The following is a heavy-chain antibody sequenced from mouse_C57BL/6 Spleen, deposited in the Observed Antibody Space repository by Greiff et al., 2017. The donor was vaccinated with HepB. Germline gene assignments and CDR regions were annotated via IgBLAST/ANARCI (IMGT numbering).Heavy chain of an antibody. V-gene: IGHV1-26*01. Sequence: VQLQQSGPELVKPGASVKISCKASGYTFTDYYMNWVKQSHGKSLEWIGDINPNNGGTSYNQKFKGKATLTVDKSSSTAYMELRSLTSEDSAVYYCARSRLRQYFDVWGTGTTVTVSS. CDR1: GYTFTDYY. CDR3: ARSRLRQYFDV. D-gene: IGHD2-4*01. CDR2: INPNNGGT. J-gene: IGHJ1*03.